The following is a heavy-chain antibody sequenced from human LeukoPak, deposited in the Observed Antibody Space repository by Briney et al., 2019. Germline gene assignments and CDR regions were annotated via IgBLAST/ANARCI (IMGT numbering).Heavy chain of an antibody. V-gene: IGHV3-7*01. CDR3: ARFGYSGWNLEY. Sequence: GGSLRLSCAASRFSFRDFWMTWLRQAPGKGLEWVANINQGGSVKHYVDSVKGRFTISRDDAKSSPYVQMNSLRDEDTAVYYCARFGYSGWNLEYWGQGTLVTVSS. J-gene: IGHJ4*02. CDR2: INQGGSVK. CDR1: RFSFRDFW. D-gene: IGHD5-12*01.